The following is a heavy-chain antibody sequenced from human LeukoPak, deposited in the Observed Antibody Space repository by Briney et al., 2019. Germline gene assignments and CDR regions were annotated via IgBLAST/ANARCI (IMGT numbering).Heavy chain of an antibody. V-gene: IGHV3-21*01. CDR1: GFTFSSYS. J-gene: IGHJ6*02. CDR3: ARRLVAALDGMDV. D-gene: IGHD2-15*01. Sequence: GGSLRLSCAASGFTFSSYSINWVRQAPGKGLEWVSSISSSSRYIYYADSVKGRFTISRDNAKNSLYLQMNSLRAEDMAVYYCARRLVAALDGMDVWGQGTTVTVSS. CDR2: ISSSSRYI.